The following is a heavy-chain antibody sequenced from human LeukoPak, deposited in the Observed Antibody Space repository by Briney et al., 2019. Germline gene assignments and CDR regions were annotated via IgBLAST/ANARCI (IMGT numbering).Heavy chain of an antibody. J-gene: IGHJ3*02. CDR1: GFTFSSYE. CDR3: ARDRSSGWLDAFDI. V-gene: IGHV3-48*03. CDR2: ISSSGSTI. D-gene: IGHD6-19*01. Sequence: GGSLRLSCAASGFTFSSYEMNWVRQAPGKGLEWVSYISSSGSTIYYADSVKGRFTVSRDNAKNSLYLQMNSLRAEDTAVYYCARDRSSGWLDAFDIWGQGTMVTVSS.